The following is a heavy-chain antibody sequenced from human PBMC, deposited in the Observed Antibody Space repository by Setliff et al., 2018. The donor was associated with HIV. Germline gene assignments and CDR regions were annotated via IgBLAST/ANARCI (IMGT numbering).Heavy chain of an antibody. CDR2: IHYSGIT. J-gene: IGHJ4*02. CDR3: ARHTVFVRYLDH. CDR1: RDSINGHW. V-gene: IGHV4-59*11. Sequence: PSETLSLTCTVSRDSINGHWWSWIRQPPGKGLEWTGSIHYSGITHYNPSLKSRLTMSVDTSQNQVSLDLESVTAADTAVYYCARHTVFVRYLDHWGQGMLVTVSS. D-gene: IGHD2-2*02.